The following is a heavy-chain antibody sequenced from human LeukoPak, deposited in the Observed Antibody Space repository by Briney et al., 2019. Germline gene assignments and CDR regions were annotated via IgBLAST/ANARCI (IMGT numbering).Heavy chain of an antibody. CDR1: GYSFTSYW. Sequence: GKSLKISCKGSGYSFTSYWIGWVRQMPGKGLEWMGIIYPGDSDTRYSPSFQGQVTISADKSISTAYLQWSSLKASDTAMYYCARPRGPGYYYYGMDVWGQGTTVTVSS. CDR2: IYPGDSDT. CDR3: ARPRGPGYYYYGMDV. J-gene: IGHJ6*02. D-gene: IGHD3-10*01. V-gene: IGHV5-51*01.